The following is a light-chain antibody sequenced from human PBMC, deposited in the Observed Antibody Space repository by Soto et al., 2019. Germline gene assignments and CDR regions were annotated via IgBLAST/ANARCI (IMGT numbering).Light chain of an antibody. CDR1: SSDVGGYNY. V-gene: IGLV2-14*01. J-gene: IGLJ2*01. Sequence: QSALTQPASVSGSPGQSITISCTGTSSDVGGYNYVSWYQQHPGKAPKLMIYDVSNRPSGVSNRSSGSKSGNTASLTISGRQAEDEADYYGSSYTSSSTLVFGGGTKLTVL. CDR2: DVS. CDR3: SSYTSSSTLV.